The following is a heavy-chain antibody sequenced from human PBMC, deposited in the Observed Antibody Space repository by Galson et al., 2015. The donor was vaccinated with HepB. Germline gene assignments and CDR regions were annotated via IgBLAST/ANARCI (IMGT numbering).Heavy chain of an antibody. CDR1: GYKFTNYN. Sequence: SVKVSCKASGYKFTNYNIHWIRQAPGQGLEWMARINPRGGDTTFSQTFRDRVTVTSETSTSTVYMEMNSLTSEDAAVYYCSRFDYYFGLDVWGQATPVIVSS. J-gene: IGHJ6*02. V-gene: IGHV1-46*03. CDR3: SRFDYYFGLDV. CDR2: INPRGGDT.